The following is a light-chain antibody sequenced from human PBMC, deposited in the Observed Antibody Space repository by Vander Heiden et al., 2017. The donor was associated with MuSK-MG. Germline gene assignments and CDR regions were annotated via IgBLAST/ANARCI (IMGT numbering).Light chain of an antibody. CDR1: SGHSSYA. J-gene: IGLJ2*01. CDR3: QTWGTGILV. Sequence: QLVLTQSPSASASLGASVKLTCALSSGHSSYAIAWHQQQPEKGPRFLMTVNSDGSHSKGDGIPDRFSGTSSGAERYLSISSLQSEDDSYYYCQTWGTGILVFGGGTKLTVL. CDR2: VNSDGSH. V-gene: IGLV4-69*01.